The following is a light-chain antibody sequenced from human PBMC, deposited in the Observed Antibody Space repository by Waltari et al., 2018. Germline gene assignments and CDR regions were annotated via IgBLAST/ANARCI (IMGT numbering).Light chain of an antibody. CDR1: ALPRQH. V-gene: IGLV3-25*03. J-gene: IGLJ2*01. CDR2: RDT. CDR3: QSVDTYGRYVV. Sequence: SYALTQPPSVSVSPGQTATITCSGDALPRQHAHWYQQKPGQAPLLIIYRDTQRPSGIPELFSASTSGTKVTLTITDVQAEDEAVYYCQSVDTYGRYVVFGGGTRLTV.